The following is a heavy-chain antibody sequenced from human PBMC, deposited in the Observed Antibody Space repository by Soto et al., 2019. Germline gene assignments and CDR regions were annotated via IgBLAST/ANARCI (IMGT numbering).Heavy chain of an antibody. CDR1: GGSISSPNFY. CDR2: IYYNGTT. J-gene: IGHJ4*02. D-gene: IGHD2-8*02. Sequence: SETLSLTCTVSGGSISSPNFYWSWIRHHPGKGLEWIGHIYYNGTTYYNPTLKSRVSISVDTSKNQFSLKLSSVTAADTAVYYCARDKITGLFDYWGQGTLVTVSS. V-gene: IGHV4-31*03. CDR3: ARDKITGLFDY.